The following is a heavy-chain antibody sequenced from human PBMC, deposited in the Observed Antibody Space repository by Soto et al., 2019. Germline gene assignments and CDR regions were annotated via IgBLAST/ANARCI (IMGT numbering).Heavy chain of an antibody. J-gene: IGHJ2*01. D-gene: IGHD4-17*01. CDR2: ISPDGRTT. CDR3: AKDRVPYSDYGRYFDL. V-gene: IGHV3-74*01. CDR1: GFTVSTYW. Sequence: EVQLVESGGGLVQPGGSLRLSCAASGFTVSTYWMHWVRQDPWKGLMWVSRISPDGRTTTYADPVRGRFTISRDTAENTLYLQMNSLRVEDTAVYYCAKDRVPYSDYGRYFDLWGRGTLVTVSS.